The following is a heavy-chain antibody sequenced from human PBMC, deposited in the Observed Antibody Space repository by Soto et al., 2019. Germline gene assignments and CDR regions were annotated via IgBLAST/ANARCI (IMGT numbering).Heavy chain of an antibody. CDR1: GYTFTGYY. CDR2: INPNSGGT. CDR3: ARAGLVVVPAARDSSFDY. D-gene: IGHD2-2*01. J-gene: IGHJ4*01. Sequence: ASVKVSCKASGYTFTGYYMHWVRQAPGQGLEWMGWINPNSGGTNYAQKFQGWATMTWDTSISTAYMDLNRLTSDDTAVYHCARAGLVVVPAARDSSFDYWGQGTLVTVSS. V-gene: IGHV1-2*04.